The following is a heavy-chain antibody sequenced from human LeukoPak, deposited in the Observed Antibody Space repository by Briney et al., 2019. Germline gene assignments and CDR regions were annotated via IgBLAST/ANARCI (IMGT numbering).Heavy chain of an antibody. D-gene: IGHD3-22*01. V-gene: IGHV3-21*01. J-gene: IGHJ4*02. Sequence: GGSLRLSCAASGFTFSTYSMNWVRQAPGKGLEWVSSISSGRGYIYYADSVKGRFSISRDNAKNSLYLQMNSLRAEDTAVYYCARQCYYYDSNESCDYWGQGTLVTVYS. CDR2: ISSGRGYI. CDR3: ARQCYYYDSNESCDY. CDR1: GFTFSTYS.